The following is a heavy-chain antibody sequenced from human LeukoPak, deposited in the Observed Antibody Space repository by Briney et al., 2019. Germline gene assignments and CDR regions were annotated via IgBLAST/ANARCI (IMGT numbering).Heavy chain of an antibody. CDR3: CGTRGDL. CDR1: GFTFSSYA. J-gene: IGHJ5*02. Sequence: GGSLRLSCAASGFTFSSYAMSWVRQAPGKGLEWVGRIKSKSDDGTTDYAPPVRGRFTISREDSKSMVYLQMNSLRSEDTAVYYCCGTRGDLWGQGTLVTVSS. D-gene: IGHD1-7*01. V-gene: IGHV3-15*01. CDR2: IKSKSDDGTT.